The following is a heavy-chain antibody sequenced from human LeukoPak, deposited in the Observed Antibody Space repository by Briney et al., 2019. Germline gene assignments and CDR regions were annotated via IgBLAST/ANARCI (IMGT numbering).Heavy chain of an antibody. CDR3: ARYSLRYYFDY. CDR1: GGSISSYY. D-gene: IGHD2-15*01. V-gene: IGHV4-59*08. Sequence: PSETLSLTCTVSGGSISSYYWSWIRQPPGKGLEWIGYIYYSGSTNYNPSLKSRVTMSVDTSKNQFSLKLSSVTAADTAVYYCARYSLRYYFDYWGQGTLVTVSS. CDR2: IYYSGST. J-gene: IGHJ4*02.